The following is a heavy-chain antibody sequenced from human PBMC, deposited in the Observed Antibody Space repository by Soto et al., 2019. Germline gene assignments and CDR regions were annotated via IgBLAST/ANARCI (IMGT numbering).Heavy chain of an antibody. D-gene: IGHD3-22*01. J-gene: IGHJ4*02. CDR1: GFTLSNEW. CDR2: IKGEADGGTT. Sequence: EGSFRHSSGGSGFTLSNEWKRWVRQAPGKGLEWVGRIKGEADGGTTDYAAPVKGRITISRDHSKDTLYLQMNSLKTEDTAVYDCTTGLSNGYYNFDHWGQGT. V-gene: IGHV3-15*01. CDR3: TTGLSNGYYNFDH.